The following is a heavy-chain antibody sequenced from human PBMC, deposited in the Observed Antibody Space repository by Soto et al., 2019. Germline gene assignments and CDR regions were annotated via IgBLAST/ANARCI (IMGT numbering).Heavy chain of an antibody. V-gene: IGHV3-30-3*01. Sequence: GGSLRLSCVASGFNFGTHAIHWVRQAPGKGLQWVALIAYDGINTYYADSVKGRFTISRDNSKNTLHLQMNSLRPEDTGVYFCARVTPGNNLYYFSGSDVWGQGTSVTVS. D-gene: IGHD1-1*01. CDR1: GFNFGTHA. J-gene: IGHJ6*02. CDR2: IAYDGINT. CDR3: ARVTPGNNLYYFSGSDV.